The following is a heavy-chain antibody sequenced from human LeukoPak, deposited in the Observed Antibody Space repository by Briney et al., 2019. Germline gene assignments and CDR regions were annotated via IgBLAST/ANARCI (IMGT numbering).Heavy chain of an antibody. V-gene: IGHV3-73*01. CDR1: GFTFSGST. J-gene: IGHJ4*02. CDR2: IRNKADSYGT. CDR3: SGASPAGDLVC. Sequence: PGGSLRLSCAASGFTFSGSTMHWVRQASGQGLEWVGRIRNKADSYGTAYAPSVKGRFTISRDDSKNTAYLQMNSLKTEDTAVYYCSGASPAGDLVCWGQGTLVAVSS. D-gene: IGHD7-27*01.